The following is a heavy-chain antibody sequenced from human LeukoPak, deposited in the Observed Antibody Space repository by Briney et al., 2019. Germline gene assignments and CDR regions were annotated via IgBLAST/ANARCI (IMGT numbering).Heavy chain of an antibody. CDR1: GGSFSGYY. Sequence: SETLSLTCAVYGGSFSGYYWSWIRQPPGKGLERIGEINHSGSTNYNPSLKSRVTISVDTSKNQFSLKLSSVTAADTAVYYCARVPGGFAFDIWGQGTMVTVSS. J-gene: IGHJ3*02. V-gene: IGHV4-34*01. CDR2: INHSGST. CDR3: ARVPGGFAFDI.